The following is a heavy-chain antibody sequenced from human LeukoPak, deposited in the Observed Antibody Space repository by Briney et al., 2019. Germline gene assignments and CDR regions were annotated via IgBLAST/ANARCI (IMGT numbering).Heavy chain of an antibody. J-gene: IGHJ4*02. CDR3: AKDHGTAVAGFYY. Sequence: PGASLRLSCAASGFSLSTYGVSWVRQPPGKGLEWVSGITGTGGSTYYSYSVKCRFTVSRDTSKNTLYLRMNSLRAEDTAICFCAKDHGTAVAGFYYWGQGTLVTVYS. D-gene: IGHD6-19*01. V-gene: IGHV3-23*01. CDR1: GFSLSTYG. CDR2: ITGTGGST.